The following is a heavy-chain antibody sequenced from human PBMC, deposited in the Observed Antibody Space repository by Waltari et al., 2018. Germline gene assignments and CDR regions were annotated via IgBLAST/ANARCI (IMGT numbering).Heavy chain of an antibody. V-gene: IGHV4-38-2*02. J-gene: IGHJ4*02. D-gene: IGHD3-22*01. Sequence: QVQLQESGLRLVKPSETLTLTCTVSEYSVSTGFYWGWVRQSPGKGLEWIGSIYHLGNTRYNPPLSSRVAVSMDMSKNQFSLRLTSVTAADTAVYYCARHRLDRGDSFDFWGQGALVTVSS. CDR1: EYSVSTGFY. CDR3: ARHRLDRGDSFDF. CDR2: IYHLGNT.